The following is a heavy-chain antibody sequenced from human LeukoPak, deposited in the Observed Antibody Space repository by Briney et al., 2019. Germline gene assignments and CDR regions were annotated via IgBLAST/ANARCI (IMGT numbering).Heavy chain of an antibody. D-gene: IGHD3-3*01. Sequence: ASVKVSCKVSGYTLTELSMHWVRQAPGKGLEWMGGFDPEDGETIYAQKFQGRVTMTEDTSTDTAYMEPSSLRSEDTAVYYCATRPLTIFRSDAFDIWGQGTMVTVSS. J-gene: IGHJ3*02. V-gene: IGHV1-24*01. CDR2: FDPEDGET. CDR1: GYTLTELS. CDR3: ATRPLTIFRSDAFDI.